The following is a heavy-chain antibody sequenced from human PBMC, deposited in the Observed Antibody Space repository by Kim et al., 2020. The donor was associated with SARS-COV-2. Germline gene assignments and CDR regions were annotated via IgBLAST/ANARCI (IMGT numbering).Heavy chain of an antibody. Sequence: GGSLRLSCAASGFTFSSYSMNWVRQAPGKGLEWVSSISSSSSYIYYADSVKGRFTISRDNAKNSLYLQMNSLRAEDTAVYYCARDRFGEAAAGTDVPGPYYYYYGMDVWGQGTTVTVSS. D-gene: IGHD6-13*01. CDR2: ISSSSSYI. J-gene: IGHJ6*02. CDR1: GFTFSSYS. V-gene: IGHV3-21*01. CDR3: ARDRFGEAAAGTDVPGPYYYYYGMDV.